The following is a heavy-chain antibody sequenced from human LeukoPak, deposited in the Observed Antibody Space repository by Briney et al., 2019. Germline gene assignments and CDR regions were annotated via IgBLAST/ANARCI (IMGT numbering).Heavy chain of an antibody. Sequence: PSQTLLLTCTVSGGSISSGGYYWSWIRQHPGKGLEWIGYIYYSGSTYYNPSLKSRVTISVDTSKNQFSLKLSSVTAADTAVYYCAREGRPAASFDYWGQGTLVTVSS. CDR3: AREGRPAASFDY. J-gene: IGHJ4*02. CDR1: GGSISSGGYY. V-gene: IGHV4-31*03. CDR2: IYYSGST.